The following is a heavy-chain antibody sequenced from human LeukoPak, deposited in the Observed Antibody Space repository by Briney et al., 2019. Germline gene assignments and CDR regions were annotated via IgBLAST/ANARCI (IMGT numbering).Heavy chain of an antibody. CDR2: ISGSGNNT. V-gene: IGHV3-23*01. Sequence: GGSLRLSCAATGFTFSSYAMSWVRQAPGKGLEWVSGISGSGNNTYYADSVKGRFTISRDNSKNTLYVQVNSLGTEDTAAYYCAKGSYYDSSGSFYFDYWGQGTLVTVSS. CDR3: AKGSYYDSSGSFYFDY. CDR1: GFTFSSYA. J-gene: IGHJ4*02. D-gene: IGHD3-22*01.